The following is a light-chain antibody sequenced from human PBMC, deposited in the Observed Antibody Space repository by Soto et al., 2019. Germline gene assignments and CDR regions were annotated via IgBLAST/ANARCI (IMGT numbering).Light chain of an antibody. CDR2: DAA. V-gene: IGKV3-15*01. CDR1: HSVATN. J-gene: IGKJ1*01. Sequence: QSLATLSVCPGERVSLSCRASHSVATNLAWCQQRPGEAARLLIYDAAYRATGIPARFSGSGSGTEFTLTISSRVSADFAAYYCHRYNDGFTWTFGQGTKVDI. CDR3: HRYNDGFTWT.